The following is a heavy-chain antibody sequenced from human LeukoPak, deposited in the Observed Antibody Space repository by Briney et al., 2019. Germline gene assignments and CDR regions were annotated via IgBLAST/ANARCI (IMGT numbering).Heavy chain of an antibody. CDR3: ARDNSGRKRSAFDT. D-gene: IGHD3-10*01. Sequence: PSETLSLTCAVYGGSFSGYYWSWIRQPPGKGLEWIGEINHSGSTNYNPSLKSRVTISVDTSKNQFSLKLSSVTAADTAVYYCARDNSGRKRSAFDTWGQGTMVTVSS. J-gene: IGHJ3*02. CDR1: GGSFSGYY. V-gene: IGHV4-34*01. CDR2: INHSGST.